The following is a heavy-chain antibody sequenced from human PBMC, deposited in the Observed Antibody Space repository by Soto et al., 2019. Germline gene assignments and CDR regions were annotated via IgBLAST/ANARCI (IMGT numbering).Heavy chain of an antibody. V-gene: IGHV4-31*03. Sequence: QVQLQESGPGLVKPSQTLSLPCTVSGGSISSGCYYWNWIRQHPGKGLEWIGYCYYSGSTYYNPSLNSRVTISVDTSKNQCSRKLSSVTAADTAVYYCARSVFPWGQGTLVTVSS. CDR2: CYYSGST. CDR3: ARSVFP. J-gene: IGHJ5*02. CDR1: GGSISSGCYY.